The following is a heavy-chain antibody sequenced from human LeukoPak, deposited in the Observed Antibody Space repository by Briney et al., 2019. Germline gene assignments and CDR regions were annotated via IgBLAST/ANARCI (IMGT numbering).Heavy chain of an antibody. J-gene: IGHJ5*02. CDR2: INAGNGNT. CDR3: ARDAKYYDFWSGYCWFDP. D-gene: IGHD3-3*01. V-gene: IGHV1-3*01. CDR1: GYTFTSYA. Sequence: ASVKVSCKASGYTFTSYAMHWVRQAPGQRLEWMGWINAGNGNTKYSQKFQGRVTITRDTSASTAYMELSSLRSDDTAVYYCARDAKYYDFWSGYCWFDPWGQGTLVTVSS.